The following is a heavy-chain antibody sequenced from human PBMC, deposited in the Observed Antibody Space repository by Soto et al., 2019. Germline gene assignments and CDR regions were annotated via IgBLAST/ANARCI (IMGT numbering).Heavy chain of an antibody. CDR1: GFSFTTYG. CDR2: ISGSGGST. CDR3: AKDFYYDTRGPDY. D-gene: IGHD3-22*01. Sequence: GGSLRLSCAASGFSFTTYGMSWVRQAPGKGLEWVSTISGSGGSTYYADSVKGRFTISRGNSKNTLYLQMNSLRAEDTAVYYCAKDFYYDTRGPDYWGQGTLVTVSS. V-gene: IGHV3-23*01. J-gene: IGHJ4*02.